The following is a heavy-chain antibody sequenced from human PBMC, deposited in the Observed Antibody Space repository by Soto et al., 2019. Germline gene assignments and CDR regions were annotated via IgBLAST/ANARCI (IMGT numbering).Heavy chain of an antibody. CDR3: VVGYCSSTSCFTYYYYYGLDV. D-gene: IGHD2-2*02. CDR2: IIPIFGTA. J-gene: IGHJ6*02. CDR1: GGTFSSYA. V-gene: IGHV1-69*13. Sequence: SVEVSCKASGGTFSSYAISWVRQAPGQGLEWMGGIIPIFGTANYAQKFQGRVTITADESTSTAYMELSSLRSEDTAVYYCVVGYCSSTSCFTYYYYYGLDVWGHGTPVTASS.